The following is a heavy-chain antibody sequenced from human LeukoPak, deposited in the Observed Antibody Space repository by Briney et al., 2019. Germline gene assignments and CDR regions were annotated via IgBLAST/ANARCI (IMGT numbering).Heavy chain of an antibody. CDR2: ISSSGSTI. V-gene: IGHV3-48*03. CDR3: AREGGSYLYYFDY. Sequence: GGSLRLSCAASGFTFSSYEMNWVRQAPGKGLEWVSYISSSGSTIYYADSVKGRFTISRDNAKNSLYLQMNSLRAEDTAVYYCAREGGSYLYYFDYWGQGTLVTVSS. D-gene: IGHD1-26*01. CDR1: GFTFSSYE. J-gene: IGHJ4*02.